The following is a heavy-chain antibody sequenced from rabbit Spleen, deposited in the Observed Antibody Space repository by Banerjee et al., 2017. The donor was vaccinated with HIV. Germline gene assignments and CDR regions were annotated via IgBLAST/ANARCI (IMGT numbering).Heavy chain of an antibody. D-gene: IGHD8-1*01. V-gene: IGHV1S45*01. CDR2: IDIGSSGFT. CDR3: ARDAGTSFSTYGMDL. CDR1: GFSFGDRDV. J-gene: IGHJ6*01. Sequence: QEQLVESGGGLVQPTGSLTLTCKASGFSFGDRDVMCWVRQAPGQGLEWIACIDIGSSGFTYFATWAKGRFTISKTSSTTVTLQMTSLTAADTATYFCARDAGTSFSTYGMDLWGPGTLVTVS.